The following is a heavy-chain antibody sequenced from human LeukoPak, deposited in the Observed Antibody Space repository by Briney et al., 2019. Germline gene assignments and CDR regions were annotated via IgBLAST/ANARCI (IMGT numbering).Heavy chain of an antibody. CDR1: GFTFSSYS. V-gene: IGHV3-21*01. D-gene: IGHD5/OR15-5a*01. Sequence: KPGGSLRLSCAASGFTFSSYSMNWVRQAPGKGLEWVSSISSSNSYIYYADSVKGRFTISRDNAKNSLYLQMNSLRAEDTAVYYCAREVSVRAGRDFDYWGQGTLVTVSS. CDR2: ISSSNSYI. J-gene: IGHJ4*02. CDR3: AREVSVRAGRDFDY.